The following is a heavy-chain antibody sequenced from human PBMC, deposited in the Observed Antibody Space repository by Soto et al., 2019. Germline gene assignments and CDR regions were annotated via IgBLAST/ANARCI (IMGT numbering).Heavy chain of an antibody. Sequence: QVQLVQSGTEVKKPGASVKVSCKTSGYTFTTHYVHWVRQAPGQGLEWMGIINPSGGRTSYALKFQGRIPMTGDTSTNTVYVELTSLRSEDTAIYFCARAGENYGSGTFSPPLRYYFNSWGQGTLVTVSS. D-gene: IGHD3-10*01. CDR3: ARAGENYGSGTFSPPLRYYFNS. CDR2: INPSGGRT. V-gene: IGHV1-46*01. J-gene: IGHJ4*02. CDR1: GYTFTTHY.